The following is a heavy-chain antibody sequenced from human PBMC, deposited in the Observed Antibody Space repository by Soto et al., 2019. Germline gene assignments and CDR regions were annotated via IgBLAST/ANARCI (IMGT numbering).Heavy chain of an antibody. CDR2: INSDESIT. CDR3: VRDLAD. V-gene: IGHV3-74*01. CDR1: GFIFSSYW. Sequence: GGSLRLSCTGSGFIFSSYWMQWVRQTPGKGLVWVSRINSDESITNYADSVKGRFTISRDNAKNTLYLQMNSLRAEDTAIYYCVRDLADWGPGTLVTV. J-gene: IGHJ4*02.